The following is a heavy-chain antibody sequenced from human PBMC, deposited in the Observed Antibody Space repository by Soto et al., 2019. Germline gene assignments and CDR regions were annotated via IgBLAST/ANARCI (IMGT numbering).Heavy chain of an antibody. Sequence: QPGESLRLSCAASGVTFSSYGRHWVRQDPGEGLEGGAGISYDGRNKYYADSVKGRFTISRDNSKNTLYLQMNSLRAEDTAVYYCAKDSSGWYPSLYYFDYWGQGTLVTVSS. CDR1: GVTFSSYG. CDR3: AKDSSGWYPSLYYFDY. V-gene: IGHV3-30*18. CDR2: ISYDGRNK. J-gene: IGHJ4*02. D-gene: IGHD6-19*01.